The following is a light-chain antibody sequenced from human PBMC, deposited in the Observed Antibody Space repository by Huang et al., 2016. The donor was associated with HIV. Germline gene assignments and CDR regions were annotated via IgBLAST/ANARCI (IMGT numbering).Light chain of an antibody. V-gene: IGKV3-20*01. CDR2: GAS. CDR3: QQYGSSPLT. CDR1: QSVSSNF. J-gene: IGKJ4*01. Sequence: EIVLTQSPGTLSLSPGERVTLSCRASQSVSSNFLAWYQQQPGQSPRFLIYGASTRTAGVPKRFSGSGCGTDFTLTISRLEPEDFAVYYCQQYGSSPLTFGGGTKVEIK.